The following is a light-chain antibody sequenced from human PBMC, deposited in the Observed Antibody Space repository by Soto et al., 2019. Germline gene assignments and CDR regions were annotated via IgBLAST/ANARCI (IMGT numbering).Light chain of an antibody. CDR1: QSLLHSNGYNY. Sequence: DIVMTQSPLSLPVTPGEPASISCRSSQSLLHSNGYNYLDWYLQKPGQSPQLLIYLGSNRASGVPDGFSGSGSGTDFTLKISRVEAEDVGVSYCMQALQTWTFGQGTKVEIK. CDR2: LGS. V-gene: IGKV2-28*01. J-gene: IGKJ1*01. CDR3: MQALQTWT.